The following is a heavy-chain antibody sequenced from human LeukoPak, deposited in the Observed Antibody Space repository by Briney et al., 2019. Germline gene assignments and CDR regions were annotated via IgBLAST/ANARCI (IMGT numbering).Heavy chain of an antibody. Sequence: ASVKVSCKASGYTFTSSYMHWVRQAPGQGLEWMGIINPSGGSTSYAQKFQGRVTMTRDTSTSTVYMELSSLRSEDTAVYYCARDSGSYYRGFDPWGQGTLVTVSS. J-gene: IGHJ5*02. CDR2: INPSGGST. CDR1: GYTFTSSY. D-gene: IGHD1-26*01. CDR3: ARDSGSYYRGFDP. V-gene: IGHV1-46*01.